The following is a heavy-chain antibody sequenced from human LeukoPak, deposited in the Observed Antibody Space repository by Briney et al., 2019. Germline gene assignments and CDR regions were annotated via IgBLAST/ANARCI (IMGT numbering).Heavy chain of an antibody. J-gene: IGHJ3*02. CDR1: GFTFSSYS. CDR2: ISSSSSYI. CDR3: ARAIMITFGGVHAFDI. Sequence: GGSPRLSCAASGFTFSSYSMNWVRQAPGKGLEWVSSISSSSSYIYYADSVKGRFTISRDNAKNSLYLQMNSLRAEDTAVYYCARAIMITFGGVHAFDIWGQGTMVTVSS. V-gene: IGHV3-21*01. D-gene: IGHD3-16*01.